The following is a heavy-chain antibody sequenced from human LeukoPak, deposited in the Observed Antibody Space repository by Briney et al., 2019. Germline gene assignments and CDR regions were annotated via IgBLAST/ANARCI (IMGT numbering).Heavy chain of an antibody. CDR1: GFTFSSYS. CDR3: ARAPNYYGSGSYNYYYYYMYV. Sequence: GGSLRLSCAASGFTFSSYSMNWVRQAPGKGLEWVSSISSSSSYIYYADSVKGRFTISRDNAKNSLYLQMNSLRAEDTAVYYCARAPNYYGSGSYNYYYYYMYVWGKGTTVTVSS. V-gene: IGHV3-21*01. CDR2: ISSSSSYI. D-gene: IGHD3-10*01. J-gene: IGHJ6*03.